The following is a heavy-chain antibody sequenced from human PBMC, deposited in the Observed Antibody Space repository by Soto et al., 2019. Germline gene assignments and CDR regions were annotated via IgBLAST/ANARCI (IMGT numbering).Heavy chain of an antibody. V-gene: IGHV4-39*01. CDR2: IYYSGRT. J-gene: IGHJ4*02. Sequence: SETLSITCTLSGASITSTTYFWAWIRQPPGKGLEWVGSIYYSGRTYYNPSLRSRVTISVDRSKNQFSLTMSSVTAADTAVYYCAKNLPRTGRFDYWGQGTSVTVSS. CDR1: GASITSTTYF. CDR3: AKNLPRTGRFDY.